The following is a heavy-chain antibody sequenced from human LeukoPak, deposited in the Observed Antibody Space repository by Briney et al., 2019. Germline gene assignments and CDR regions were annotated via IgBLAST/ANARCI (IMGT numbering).Heavy chain of an antibody. CDR1: GFTFSAYG. Sequence: PGRSLRLSCAASGFTFSAYGMHWVRQAPGKGLEWVAVISYDGSNKYYADSVKGRFTISRDNSKNTLYLQMNSLRAEDTAVYYCAKASQSMIVVVIIDYWGQGTLVTVSS. V-gene: IGHV3-30*18. CDR2: ISYDGSNK. J-gene: IGHJ4*02. CDR3: AKASQSMIVVVIIDY. D-gene: IGHD3-22*01.